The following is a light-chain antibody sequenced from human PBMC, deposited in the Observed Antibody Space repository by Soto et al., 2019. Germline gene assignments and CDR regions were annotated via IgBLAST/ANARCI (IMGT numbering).Light chain of an antibody. J-gene: IGLJ2*01. CDR1: SSNIGSNY. CDR3: AAWDDSFVV. Sequence: QSVLTQPPSASGTPGQRVTISCSGSSSNIGSNYVYWYQQLPGTAPKLLIYRNNQRPSGVPDRFSGSKSGTSASLAISGLRSADEADYYCAAWDDSFVVFGGGTKLTVL. V-gene: IGLV1-47*01. CDR2: RNN.